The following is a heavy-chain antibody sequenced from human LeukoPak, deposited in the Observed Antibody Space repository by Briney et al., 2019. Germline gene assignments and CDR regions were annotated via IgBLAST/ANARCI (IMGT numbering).Heavy chain of an antibody. V-gene: IGHV4-4*07. CDR1: GGSISSYY. D-gene: IGHD6-19*01. CDR3: ARDLGLSSGWFYYYYMDV. CDR2: IYTSGST. J-gene: IGHJ6*03. Sequence: SETLSLTCTVSGGSISSYYWSWIRQPAGKGLEWIGRIYTSGSTNYNPSLKSRVTISLDTSKNQFSLKLSSVTAADTAVYYCARDLGLSSGWFYYYYMDVWAKGPRSPSP.